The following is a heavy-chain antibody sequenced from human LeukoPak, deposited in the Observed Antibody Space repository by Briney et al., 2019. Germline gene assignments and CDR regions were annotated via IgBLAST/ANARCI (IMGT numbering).Heavy chain of an antibody. CDR1: GYTFTSHY. J-gene: IGHJ5*02. CDR3: ARDVSSTSSWWFDP. CDR2: INPTGGGT. D-gene: IGHD2-2*01. Sequence: GASVKVSCKASGYTFTSHYMHWVRQAPEKGLEWMGIINPTGGGTSYAQKFQGRVTMTRDTSTSTDYMELSSLTYEDTAVYYCARDVSSTSSWWFDPWGQGTLVIVSS. V-gene: IGHV1-46*01.